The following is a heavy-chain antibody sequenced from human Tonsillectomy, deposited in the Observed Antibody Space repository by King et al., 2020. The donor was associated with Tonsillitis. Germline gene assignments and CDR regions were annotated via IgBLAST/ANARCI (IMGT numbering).Heavy chain of an antibody. CDR2: INSDGSST. J-gene: IGHJ3*02. D-gene: IGHD4-23*01. CDR3: ARAPDYGGNSMGAFDI. Sequence: EGQLVESGGGLVQPGGSRRRCGAASGFTVSSCWVDWVREAPGKGLVWVSRINSDGSSTSYADSVQGRLTISRDNAKNTLYLQMNSLRAEDTAVYYCARAPDYGGNSMGAFDIWGQGTMVTVSS. V-gene: IGHV3-74*01. CDR1: GFTVSSCW.